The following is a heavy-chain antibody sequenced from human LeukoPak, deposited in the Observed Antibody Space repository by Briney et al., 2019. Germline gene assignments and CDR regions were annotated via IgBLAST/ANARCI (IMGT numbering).Heavy chain of an antibody. J-gene: IGHJ4*02. D-gene: IGHD1-26*01. Sequence: PSETLSLTCTVSGGSVSSGNYYWSWIRQPPGKGLEWIGYIHDTGSTSYNPSLKRRVTISVDTSKNQFSLNLSSVTAADAAVYYCARSGDYSGGHWGQGTLVTASS. CDR2: IHDTGST. CDR1: GGSVSSGNYY. CDR3: ARSGDYSGGH. V-gene: IGHV4-61*01.